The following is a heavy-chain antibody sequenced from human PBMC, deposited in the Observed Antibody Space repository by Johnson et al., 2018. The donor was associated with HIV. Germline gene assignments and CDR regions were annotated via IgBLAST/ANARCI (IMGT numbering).Heavy chain of an antibody. D-gene: IGHD5-18*01. J-gene: IGHJ3*01. CDR2: IIPSGTGT. Sequence: MQLVESGGGLVQPGGSLRLSCKASGLSFDSYSMSWVRQAPGKGLEWVSGIIPSGTGTHYADSVEGRFTISRDNSRNTVYLQINSLRAEDTAMYYCAKARGYNYFIDAFDRWGQGTLVTVSS. CDR3: AKARGYNYFIDAFDR. CDR1: GLSFDSYS. V-gene: IGHV3-23*04.